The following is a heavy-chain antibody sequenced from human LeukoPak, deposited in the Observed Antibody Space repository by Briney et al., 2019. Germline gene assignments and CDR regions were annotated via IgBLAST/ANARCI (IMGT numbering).Heavy chain of an antibody. J-gene: IGHJ6*03. Sequence: ASVKVSCKASGYTFTSYGISWVRQAPGQGLEWMGGIIPIFGTANYAQKFQGRVTITTDESTSTAYMELSSLRSEDTAVYYCARGRGCSGGSCRTQSDYYYYMDVWGKGTTVTVSS. CDR2: IIPIFGTA. CDR3: ARGRGCSGGSCRTQSDYYYYMDV. CDR1: GYTFTSYG. D-gene: IGHD2-15*01. V-gene: IGHV1-69*05.